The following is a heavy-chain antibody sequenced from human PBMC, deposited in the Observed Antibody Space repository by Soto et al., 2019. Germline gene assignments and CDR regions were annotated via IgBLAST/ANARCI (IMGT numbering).Heavy chain of an antibody. J-gene: IGHJ4*02. D-gene: IGHD3-9*01. CDR1: GFSFSNYV. CDR2: ISHDGAFT. V-gene: IGHV3-74*01. Sequence: EVQLVESGGVLVQHGGYLRLSCVASGFSFSNYVMHWVRQVPGKGLVWVSRISHDGAFTTYVDSVKGRLTTSRDNSKNTLYLQLTSLRADDTGVYYCTRHLDWLLFDYWGQGTLVTVSS. CDR3: TRHLDWLLFDY.